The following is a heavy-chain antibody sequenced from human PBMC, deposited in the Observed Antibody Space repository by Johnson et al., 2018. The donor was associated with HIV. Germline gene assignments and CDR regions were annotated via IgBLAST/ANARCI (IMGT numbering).Heavy chain of an antibody. CDR1: GFTFDDYG. Sequence: EVLLLESGGGVVRPGGSLRLSCAASGFTFDDYGMSWVRQAPGKGLEWVSVIYSGGSTYYADSVKGRFTISRDNSKNTLYLQMNSLRAEDTAVYYCARDGYSGYDDAFDIWGQGTMVTVSS. CDR2: IYSGGST. CDR3: ARDGYSGYDDAFDI. D-gene: IGHD5-12*01. V-gene: IGHV3-66*01. J-gene: IGHJ3*02.